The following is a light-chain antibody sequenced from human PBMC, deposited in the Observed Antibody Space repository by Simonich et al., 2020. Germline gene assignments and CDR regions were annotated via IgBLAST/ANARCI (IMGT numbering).Light chain of an antibody. CDR3: QQYYSYPLT. J-gene: IGKJ4*01. CDR2: AAS. CDR1: QGISSY. V-gene: IGKV1-8*01. Sequence: AIPMTQSPSSLSASTVDRVTITCRARQGISSYLAWYHQKPGKSPKLLIYAASTLQSGVPSRFSGSGSGTDFTLTISCLQSEDFATYYCQQYYSYPLTFGGGTKVEIK.